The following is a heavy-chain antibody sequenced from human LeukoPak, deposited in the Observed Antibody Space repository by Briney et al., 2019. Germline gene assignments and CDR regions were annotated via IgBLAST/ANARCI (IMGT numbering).Heavy chain of an antibody. CDR2: IWYDGSNK. CDR3: AKGVDYYHSSGYYAAKAFAN. CDR1: GFSFRSYG. J-gene: IGHJ4*02. V-gene: IGHV3-33*06. Sequence: PGGSLRLSCAASGFSFRSYGMHWVRQAPGKGLEWVAVIWYDGSNKYYADSVKGRFTISRDISKNTLFLQMNSLRAEDTAVYYYAKGVDYYHSSGYYAAKAFANWGQGTLVTVSS. D-gene: IGHD3-22*01.